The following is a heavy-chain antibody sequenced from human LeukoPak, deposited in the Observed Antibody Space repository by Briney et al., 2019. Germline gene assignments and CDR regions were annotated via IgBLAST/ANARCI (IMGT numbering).Heavy chain of an antibody. CDR1: GCTFSSYA. Sequence: GASLRLSCAASGCTFSSYAVSWVRQAPGKGLEWVSVISGSGGNTYYADSVKGRFTISRDNSKNTLYLQMNSLRAEDTAIYYCAKDGKGAPVAGTGYFDYWGQGTLVTVSS. D-gene: IGHD6-19*01. J-gene: IGHJ4*02. V-gene: IGHV3-23*01. CDR2: ISGSGGNT. CDR3: AKDGKGAPVAGTGYFDY.